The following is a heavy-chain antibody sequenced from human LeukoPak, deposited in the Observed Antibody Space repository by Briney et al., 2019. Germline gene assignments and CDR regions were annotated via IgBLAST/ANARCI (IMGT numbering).Heavy chain of an antibody. CDR1: GGTFSSYA. D-gene: IGHD3-22*01. J-gene: IGHJ6*03. CDR3: AAGLITMIVVDGHYYYYMDV. V-gene: IGHV1-69*05. CDR2: IIPIFGTA. Sequence: ASVKVSCKASGGTFSSYAISWVRQAPGQGLEWMGRIIPIFGTANYAQKFQGRVTITTDESTSTAYMELSSLRSEDTAVYYCAAGLITMIVVDGHYYYYMDVWGKGTTVTVSS.